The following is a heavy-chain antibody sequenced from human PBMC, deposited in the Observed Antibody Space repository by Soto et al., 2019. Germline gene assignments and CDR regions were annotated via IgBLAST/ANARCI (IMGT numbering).Heavy chain of an antibody. V-gene: IGHV1-69*13. D-gene: IGHD3-22*01. CDR3: ARQYYYDSSGYPYFDY. J-gene: IGHJ4*01. CDR1: GGTFSSYA. CDR2: IIPIFGTA. Sequence: ASVKVSCKASGGTFSSYAISWVRQAPGQGLEWMGGIIPIFGTANYAQKFQGRVTITADESTSTAYMELSSLRSEDTAVYYCARQYYYDSSGYPYFDYRRHVNLFTASS.